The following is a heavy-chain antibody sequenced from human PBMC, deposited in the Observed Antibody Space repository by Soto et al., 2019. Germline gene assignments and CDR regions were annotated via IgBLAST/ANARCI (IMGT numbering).Heavy chain of an antibody. CDR2: IIPVFATT. J-gene: IGHJ4*02. CDR1: GGLFSTYA. D-gene: IGHD3-22*01. CDR3: ARGDSGYVWFNEI. Sequence: QEQLVQSGAEVKKSGSSVKVSCKASGGLFSTYAISWVRQAPGQGLEWMGGIIPVFATTYYAEKFEGRVTITADESTNTAYMELSSLRSEDTAMYYCARGDSGYVWFNEIWGQGTLVPVSS. V-gene: IGHV1-69*01.